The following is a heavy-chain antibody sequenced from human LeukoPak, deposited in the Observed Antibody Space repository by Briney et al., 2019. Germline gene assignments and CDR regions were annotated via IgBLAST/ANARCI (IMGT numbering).Heavy chain of an antibody. CDR2: ISPSGDIK. CDR3: ATQNFDY. V-gene: IGHV3-23*01. Sequence: GGSLRLSCVASGFTFSRHGMNWVRQAPGKGLEWVSGISPSGDIKYYVDSVKGRFTVSRDNSKNTLYLQINSLRDEDTAVYYCATQNFDYWGQGTLVTVSS. J-gene: IGHJ4*02. CDR1: GFTFSRHG.